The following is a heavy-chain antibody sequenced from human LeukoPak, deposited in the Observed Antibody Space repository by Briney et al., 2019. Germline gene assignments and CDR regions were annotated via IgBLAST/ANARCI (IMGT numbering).Heavy chain of an antibody. J-gene: IGHJ4*02. CDR2: INWNGGST. D-gene: IGHD6-19*01. CDR1: GFTFDDYG. Sequence: TGGSLRLSCAASGFTFDDYGMSWVRQAPGKGLEWVSGINWNGGSTGYADSVKGRFTISRDNSKNTLYLQMNSLRAEDTAVYYCAKDDFPFIAVAGHFDYWGQGTLVTVSS. CDR3: AKDDFPFIAVAGHFDY. V-gene: IGHV3-20*04.